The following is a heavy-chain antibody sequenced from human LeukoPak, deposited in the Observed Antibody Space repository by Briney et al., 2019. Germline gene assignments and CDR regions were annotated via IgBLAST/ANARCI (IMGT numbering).Heavy chain of an antibody. CDR2: IYTSGST. CDR3: ARDRVVPAAIDYYGSGSYRGSAFDI. CDR1: GGSISSYY. V-gene: IGHV4-4*07. D-gene: IGHD3-10*01. Sequence: SETLSLTCTVSGGSISSYYWSWIRQPAGKGLEWIGRIYTSGSTNYNPSLKGRVTMSVDTSKNQFSLKLSSVTAADTAVYYCARDRVVPAAIDYYGSGSYRGSAFDIWGQGTMVTVSS. J-gene: IGHJ3*02.